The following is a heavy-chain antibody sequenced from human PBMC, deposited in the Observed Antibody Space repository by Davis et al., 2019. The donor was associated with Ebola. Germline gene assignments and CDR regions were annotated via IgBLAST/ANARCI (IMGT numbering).Heavy chain of an antibody. CDR1: GFAFSRYS. D-gene: IGHD1-26*01. Sequence: PGGSLRLSCAASGFAFSRYSINWVRQSPGKGLEWISSITSRTNSTYYADSVKGRFTISRDNAKNSVYLQMDSLRVEDTATYFCARVMGASTGDYWGQGTLVTVSS. CDR2: ITSRTNST. V-gene: IGHV3-21*01. CDR3: ARVMGASTGDY. J-gene: IGHJ4*02.